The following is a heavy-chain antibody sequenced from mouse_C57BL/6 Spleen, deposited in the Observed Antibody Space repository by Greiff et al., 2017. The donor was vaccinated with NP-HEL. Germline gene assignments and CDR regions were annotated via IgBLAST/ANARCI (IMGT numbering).Heavy chain of an antibody. J-gene: IGHJ2*01. D-gene: IGHD3-3*01. CDR1: GYTFTSYW. V-gene: IGHV1-7*01. Sequence: VQLQQSGAELVKPGASVKISCKASGYTFTSYWMHWVKQRPGQGLEWIGYINPSSGYTKYNQKFKDKATLTADKSSSTAYMQLSSLTYEDSAVYYCARGTWVYYFDYWGQGTTLTVSS. CDR2: INPSSGYT. CDR3: ARGTWVYYFDY.